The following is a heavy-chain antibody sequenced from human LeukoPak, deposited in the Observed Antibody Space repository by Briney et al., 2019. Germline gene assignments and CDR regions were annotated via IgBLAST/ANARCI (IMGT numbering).Heavy chain of an antibody. CDR3: ATRTTGFHWFDP. J-gene: IGHJ5*02. Sequence: ASVKVSCKASGYTFTGYYMHWVRQAPGQGLEWMGWINPNSGGTNYAQKFQGRVTMTRDTSISTAYMGLSSLRSEDTAVYYCATRTTGFHWFDPWGQGTLVTVSS. CDR1: GYTFTGYY. CDR2: INPNSGGT. V-gene: IGHV1-2*02. D-gene: IGHD3-9*01.